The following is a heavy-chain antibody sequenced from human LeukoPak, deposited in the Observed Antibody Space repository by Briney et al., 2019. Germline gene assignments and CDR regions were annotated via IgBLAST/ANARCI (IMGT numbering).Heavy chain of an antibody. CDR3: ATYFQLDKPDC. V-gene: IGHV3-48*03. Sequence: PGGSPRLSCAASGFTFSSCEMNWASHGQGKGLGWVSYISSSGSTIYYADSVKGRFTISRDNAKNSLYLQMNSLSAEDTAVYYCATYFQLDKPDCWGQGTLVTVSS. CDR2: ISSSGSTI. D-gene: IGHD1-1*01. J-gene: IGHJ4*02. CDR1: GFTFSSCE.